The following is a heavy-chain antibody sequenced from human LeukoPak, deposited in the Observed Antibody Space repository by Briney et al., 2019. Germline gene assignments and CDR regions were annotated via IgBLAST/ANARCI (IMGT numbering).Heavy chain of an antibody. CDR3: ARVVGQRTTMVRGVGY. J-gene: IGHJ4*02. CDR1: GFTFSDYY. CDR2: ISSSGSTI. Sequence: GGSLRLSCAASGFTFSDYYMSWIRQAPGKGLEWVSYISSSGSTIYYADSVKGRFTISRDNAKNSLYLQMNSLRAEDTAVYYCARVVGQRTTMVRGVGYWGQGTLVTVSS. V-gene: IGHV3-11*01. D-gene: IGHD3-10*01.